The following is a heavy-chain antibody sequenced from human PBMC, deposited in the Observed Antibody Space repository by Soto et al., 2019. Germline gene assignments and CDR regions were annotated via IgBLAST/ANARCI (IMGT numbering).Heavy chain of an antibody. CDR3: ARRITMVRGVIHTPYFDY. CDR2: IYNSGST. V-gene: IGHV4-31*03. J-gene: IGHJ4*02. D-gene: IGHD3-10*01. CDR1: GGSINSGGYY. Sequence: QVQLQESGPGLVKPSQTLSLTCTVSGGSINSGGYYWSWIRQHPGKGLEWIGYIYNSGSTYYNPSPKRRVTISVDTSKNQFSLKLRSVTAADTAVYCCARRITMVRGVIHTPYFDYWGQGTLVTVSS.